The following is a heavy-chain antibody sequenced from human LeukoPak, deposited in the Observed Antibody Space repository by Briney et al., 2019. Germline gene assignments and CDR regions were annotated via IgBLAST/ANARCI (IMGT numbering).Heavy chain of an antibody. Sequence: SQTLSLTCAISGDSVSSNSAAWNWIRQPPSRGLEWLGRTYYRSKWYNDYAVSVKSRITINPDTSKNQFSLQLNSVTPEDTAVYYCARYITVAGTGKEWFDHWGQGTLVTVSS. J-gene: IGHJ5*02. D-gene: IGHD6-19*01. CDR3: ARYITVAGTGKEWFDH. CDR2: TYYRSKWYN. V-gene: IGHV6-1*01. CDR1: GDSVSSNSAA.